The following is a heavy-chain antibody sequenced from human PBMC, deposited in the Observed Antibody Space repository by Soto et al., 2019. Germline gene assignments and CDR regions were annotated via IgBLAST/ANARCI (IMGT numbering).Heavy chain of an antibody. D-gene: IGHD6-13*01. CDR3: ARDQGIAAAGNFYYYGMDV. CDR1: GFTFSSYG. CDR2: IWYDGSNK. Sequence: QVQLVESGGGVVQPGRSLRLSCAASGFTFSSYGMHWVRQAPGKGLEWVAVIWYDGSNKYYADSVKGRFTISRDNSKNTLYLQRNSLRAEDTAVYYCARDQGIAAAGNFYYYGMDVWGQGTTVTVSS. J-gene: IGHJ6*02. V-gene: IGHV3-33*01.